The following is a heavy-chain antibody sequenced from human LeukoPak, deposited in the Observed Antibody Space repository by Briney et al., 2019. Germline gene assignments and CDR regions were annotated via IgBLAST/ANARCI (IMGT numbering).Heavy chain of an antibody. Sequence: PGGSLRLSCAASGFTFSSYSMNWVRQAPGKGLEWVSYISSSSSYIYYADSVKGRFTISRDNAKNSLYLQMNSLRVEDTAVYYCARAHNWKYGTFDYWGQGTLVTVSS. CDR3: ARAHNWKYGTFDY. D-gene: IGHD1-7*01. CDR2: ISSSSSYI. J-gene: IGHJ4*02. CDR1: GFTFSSYS. V-gene: IGHV3-21*05.